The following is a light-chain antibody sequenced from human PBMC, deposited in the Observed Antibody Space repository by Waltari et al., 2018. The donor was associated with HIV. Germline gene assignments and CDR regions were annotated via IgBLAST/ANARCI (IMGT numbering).Light chain of an antibody. CDR3: CSYAGRYTYV. J-gene: IGLJ1*01. V-gene: IGLV2-11*01. Sequence: HSALTPPRSVSGSPGQSVTVSCTGTSSDVGGYNHVSWYQHHPGKAPKFMIYDVTKRPSGVPDRFSGSKSGNTASLTISGLQAEDEADYYCCSYAGRYTYVFGTGTKVTVL. CDR1: SSDVGGYNH. CDR2: DVT.